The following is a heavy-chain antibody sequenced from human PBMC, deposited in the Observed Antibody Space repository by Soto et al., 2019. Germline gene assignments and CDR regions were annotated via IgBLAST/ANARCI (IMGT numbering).Heavy chain of an antibody. V-gene: IGHV3-23*01. CDR2: ISGSGGST. CDR3: AKGELRGYSYGRYYYYGMDV. CDR1: GFTFSSYA. D-gene: IGHD5-18*01. Sequence: PGGSLRLSCAASGFTFSSYAMSWVRQAPGEGLEWVPAISGSGGSTYYADSVKGRFTISRDNSKNTLYLQMNSLRAEDTAVYYCAKGELRGYSYGRYYYYGMDVWGQGTTVTVSS. J-gene: IGHJ6*02.